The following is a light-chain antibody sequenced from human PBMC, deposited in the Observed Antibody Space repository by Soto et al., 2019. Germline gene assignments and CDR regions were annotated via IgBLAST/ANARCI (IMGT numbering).Light chain of an antibody. CDR1: QTISTY. V-gene: IGKV1-39*01. Sequence: DIQMTQSPSSLSASVGDRVTITCRASQTISTYLNWYQQKPGKVPKLLIYAASSLQIGVPSRFSGSGSGTDFTLTISSLQPEDFATYYCQQSYSTPRTFGQGTKVEIK. J-gene: IGKJ1*01. CDR3: QQSYSTPRT. CDR2: AAS.